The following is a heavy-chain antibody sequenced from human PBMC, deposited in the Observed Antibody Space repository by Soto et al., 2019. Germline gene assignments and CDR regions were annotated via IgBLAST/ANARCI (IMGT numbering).Heavy chain of an antibody. Sequence: ASVKVSCKASGYTFTGYYMHWVRQAPGQGLEWMGWINPNSGGTNYAQKFQGRVTMTRDTSISTAYMEPSRLRSDDTAVYYCAGEHLYSNYYYYGMDVWGQGTTVTVSS. D-gene: IGHD4-4*01. J-gene: IGHJ6*02. CDR1: GYTFTGYY. CDR2: INPNSGGT. CDR3: AGEHLYSNYYYYGMDV. V-gene: IGHV1-2*02.